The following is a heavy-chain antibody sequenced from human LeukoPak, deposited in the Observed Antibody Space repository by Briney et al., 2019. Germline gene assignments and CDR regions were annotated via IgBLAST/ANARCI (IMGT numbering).Heavy chain of an antibody. CDR2: ISSSGSTI. CDR3: ARDFGYYYDSSGYLY. CDR1: GFTFSSYE. D-gene: IGHD3-22*01. V-gene: IGHV3-48*03. J-gene: IGHJ4*02. Sequence: GGSLRLSCAASGFTFSSYEMNWVRQAPGKGLEWVSYISSSGSTIYYADSVKGRFTISRDNAKNSLYLQMNSLRAEDTAVYYCARDFGYYYDSSGYLYWGQGTLVTVSS.